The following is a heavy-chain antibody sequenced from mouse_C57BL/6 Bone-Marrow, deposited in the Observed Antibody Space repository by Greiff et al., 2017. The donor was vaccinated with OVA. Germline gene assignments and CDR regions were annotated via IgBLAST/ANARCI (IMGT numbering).Heavy chain of an antibody. CDR3: TGFDCYFLHWYFDV. CDR2: IRLKSDNYAT. J-gene: IGHJ1*03. Sequence: EVKLVESGGGLVQPGGSMKLSCVASGFTFSNYWMNWVRQSPEKGLEWVAQIRLKSDNYATHYAESVKGRFTISRDDSKSSVYLQMNNLRAEDTGIYYCTGFDCYFLHWYFDVWGTGTTVTVSS. D-gene: IGHD2-3*01. CDR1: GFTFSNYW. V-gene: IGHV6-3*01.